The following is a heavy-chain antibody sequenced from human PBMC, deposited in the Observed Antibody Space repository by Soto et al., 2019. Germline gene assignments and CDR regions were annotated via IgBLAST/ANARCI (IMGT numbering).Heavy chain of an antibody. CDR3: AKEMITFGDFNYYYMDV. D-gene: IGHD3-16*01. V-gene: IGHV3-9*01. CDR1: GFTFDQYT. J-gene: IGHJ6*03. Sequence: DVQLVESGGGLVQPGRSLRLACAASGFTFDQYTMHWVRQAPGKGLEWVSSITWHSGTIGYADSVKGRFTISRDNAKNSLYLQMNSLRGEDTALYYGAKEMITFGDFNYYYMDVWGNGTTVTVSS. CDR2: ITWHSGTI.